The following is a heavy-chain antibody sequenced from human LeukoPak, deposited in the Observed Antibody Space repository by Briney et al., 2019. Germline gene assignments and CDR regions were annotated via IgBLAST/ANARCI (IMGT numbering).Heavy chain of an antibody. V-gene: IGHV3-73*01. CDR1: GFTFSGSA. CDR3: TSVYYDSSGYFYY. D-gene: IGHD3-22*01. Sequence: GGSLKLSCAASGFTFSGSAIHWVRQASGKGLEWVGRVKSKANNCATAYAASVKGRFTISRDDSKNTAYLQMNSLKTEDTAVYYCTSVYYDSSGYFYYWGQGTLVTVSS. CDR2: VKSKANNCAT. J-gene: IGHJ4*02.